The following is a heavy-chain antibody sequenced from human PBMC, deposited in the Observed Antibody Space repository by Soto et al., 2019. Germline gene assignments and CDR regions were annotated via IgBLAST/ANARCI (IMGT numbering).Heavy chain of an antibody. CDR3: VKTPGRVDPFEY. D-gene: IGHD2-15*01. CDR2: ISDNGRDT. Sequence: PGGSLRLSCAASGFTFRSYGMGWVRQAPGKGLEWVSSISDNGRDTYYADSVKGRFTISRDNSKSTAHLQLNSLTAEDTALYYCVKTPGRVDPFEYWGQGALVTVSS. CDR1: GFTFRSYG. J-gene: IGHJ4*02. V-gene: IGHV3-23*01.